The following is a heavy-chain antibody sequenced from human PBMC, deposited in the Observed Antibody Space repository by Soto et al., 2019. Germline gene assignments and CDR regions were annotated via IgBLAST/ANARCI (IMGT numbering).Heavy chain of an antibody. CDR1: RGSFSGYY. D-gene: IGHD2-8*02. CDR2: INHSGST. CDR3: ARDKITGLFDY. Sequence: PSETLSLTCAVYRGSFSGYYWSWIRQSPGTGLEWIGEINHSGSTNYNPSLKSRVTISVDTSKNQFSLKLTSVTAADTAVYYCARDKITGLFDYWGQGTLVTVSS. J-gene: IGHJ4*02. V-gene: IGHV4-34*01.